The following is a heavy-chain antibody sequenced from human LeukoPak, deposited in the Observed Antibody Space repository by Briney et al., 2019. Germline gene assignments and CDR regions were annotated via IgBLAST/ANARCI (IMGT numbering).Heavy chain of an antibody. CDR3: AREAPLGSSGSELYGMDV. CDR1: GYTFTSYG. J-gene: IGHJ6*02. Sequence: ASVKVSCKASGYTFTSYGISWVRQAPGQGLEWMGWISAFNGNTNYAQKFQGRVTMSTDTSTSTAYMELRSLRSDDTAVYYCAREAPLGSSGSELYGMDVWGQGTTVTVSS. V-gene: IGHV1-18*01. D-gene: IGHD6-19*01. CDR2: ISAFNGNT.